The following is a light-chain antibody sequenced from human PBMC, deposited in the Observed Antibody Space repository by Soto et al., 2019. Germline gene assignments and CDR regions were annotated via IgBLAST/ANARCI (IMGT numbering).Light chain of an antibody. CDR2: DAS. J-gene: IGKJ4*01. V-gene: IGKV1-9*01. CDR3: QQLNSYPLT. CDR1: QGISSY. Sequence: DIQLTQSPSFLSASVGDRVTITCRGSQGISSYLAWYQQKPGKAPKLLIYDASTLLSGVPSRFSGSGSGTEFTLTISSLQPEDFATYYCQQLNSYPLTLGGGTKVDIK.